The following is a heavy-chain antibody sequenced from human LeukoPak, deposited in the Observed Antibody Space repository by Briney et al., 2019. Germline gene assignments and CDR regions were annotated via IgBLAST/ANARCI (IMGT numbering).Heavy chain of an antibody. V-gene: IGHV4-34*01. D-gene: IGHD3-22*01. J-gene: IGHJ3*02. CDR1: GGSFSGYY. CDR2: INHSGST. CDR3: ARAYYDSSGCAFDI. Sequence: SETLSLTCAVYGGSFSGYYWSWIRQPPGKGLERIGEINHSGSTNYNPSLKSRVTISVDTSKNQFSLKLSSVTAADTAVYYCARAYYDSSGCAFDIWGQGTMVTVSS.